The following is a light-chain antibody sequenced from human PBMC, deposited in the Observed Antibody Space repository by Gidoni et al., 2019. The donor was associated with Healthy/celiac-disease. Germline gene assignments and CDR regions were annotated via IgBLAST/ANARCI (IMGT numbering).Light chain of an antibody. V-gene: IGKV1-8*01. Sequence: AIRMTQSPTSFSASTGDRVTIPCRARQGISSYLAWYQQKPGKAPKLLIYAASTLQSGVPSRFSGSGSGTDFTLTISCLQSEDFATYYCQQYYSYPQTFXXXTKVEIK. CDR2: AAS. CDR3: QQYYSYPQT. CDR1: QGISSY. J-gene: IGKJ1*01.